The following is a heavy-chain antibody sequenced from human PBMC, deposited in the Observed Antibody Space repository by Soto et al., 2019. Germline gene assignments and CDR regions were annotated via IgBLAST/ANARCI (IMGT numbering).Heavy chain of an antibody. D-gene: IGHD3-10*01. CDR3: SRALLWFGELLTYYFDY. CDR2: IRSKAYGGTT. CDR1: GFTFGDYA. V-gene: IGHV3-49*03. Sequence: GGSLRLSCTASGFTFGDYAMSWFRQAPGKGLEWVAFIRSKAYGGTTEYAASVKGRFTISRDDSRSIAYLQMNSLKTEDIAVYYCSRALLWFGELLTYYFDYWGQGTLVTVSS. J-gene: IGHJ4*02.